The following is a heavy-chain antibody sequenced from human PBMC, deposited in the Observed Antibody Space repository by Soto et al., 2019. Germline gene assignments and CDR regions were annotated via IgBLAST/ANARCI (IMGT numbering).Heavy chain of an antibody. CDR1: GYTFTTYG. V-gene: IGHV1-18*01. CDR3: AREGPAPYYYCGMDV. CDR2: ISAYNGNT. J-gene: IGHJ6*02. Sequence: QVQLVQSGGEVKKPGASVKVSCKTSGYTFTTYGMSWVRQAPGQGLQWMGWISAYNGNTNYAQKLQERVTMTTDTSTSTADMELRSLRSDDTAVYYCAREGPAPYYYCGMDVWGQGSTVTVSS.